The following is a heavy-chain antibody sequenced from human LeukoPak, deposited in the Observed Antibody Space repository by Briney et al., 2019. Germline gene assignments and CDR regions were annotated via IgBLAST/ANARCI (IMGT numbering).Heavy chain of an antibody. D-gene: IGHD2-2*01. CDR2: ISGSAGST. J-gene: IGHJ6*03. CDR1: VFTFSSYA. V-gene: IGHV3-23*01. Sequence: PGGSLRISCAASVFTFSSYAMSWVRQAPGKGLEWVSAISGSAGSTYYADSVKGRFTISRDNSKNTLFLQMNNLRAEDTAVYYCAKGRGVVPPDMDVWGKGTTVTVSS. CDR3: AKGRGVVPPDMDV.